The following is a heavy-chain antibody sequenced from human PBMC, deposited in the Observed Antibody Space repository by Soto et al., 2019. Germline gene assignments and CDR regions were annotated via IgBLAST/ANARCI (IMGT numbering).Heavy chain of an antibody. CDR3: AKDPLGYCSGGSCYHSGPNWFDP. J-gene: IGHJ5*02. D-gene: IGHD2-15*01. CDR1: GFTFSSYA. Sequence: PGGSLRLSCAASGFTFSSYAMSWVRQAPGKGLEWVSAISGSGGSTYYADSVKGRFTISRDNSKNTLYLQMNSLRAEDTAVYYCAKDPLGYCSGGSCYHSGPNWFDPWGQGTLVTVSS. CDR2: ISGSGGST. V-gene: IGHV3-23*01.